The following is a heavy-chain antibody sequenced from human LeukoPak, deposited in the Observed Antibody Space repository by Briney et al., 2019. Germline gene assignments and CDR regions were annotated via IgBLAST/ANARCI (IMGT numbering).Heavy chain of an antibody. CDR3: ARGVVSGYYPRYHYNYMDV. Sequence: SETLSLTCTVSGVSISSYYWSWIRQPPGKRLEWIGYIYYSGSTNYNPSLKSRVTMSVDTSKNQFSLELSSVTAADTAVYYCARGVVSGYYPRYHYNYMDVWGKGTTVTVSS. CDR2: IYYSGST. J-gene: IGHJ6*03. D-gene: IGHD3-22*01. V-gene: IGHV4-59*12. CDR1: GVSISSYY.